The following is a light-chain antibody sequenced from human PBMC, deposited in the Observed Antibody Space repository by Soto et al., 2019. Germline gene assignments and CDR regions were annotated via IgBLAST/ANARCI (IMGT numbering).Light chain of an antibody. CDR2: AAS. J-gene: IGKJ1*01. Sequence: EIVMTLSPATLSVSPGERATLSCRASQSVSPNLAWYQQKPGQAPRLLIYAASTRATGIPARFSGSGSGTEFTLTINSLQSEDFAVYYCQQYNNWPRTFGQGTKVEIK. CDR1: QSVSPN. V-gene: IGKV3-15*01. CDR3: QQYNNWPRT.